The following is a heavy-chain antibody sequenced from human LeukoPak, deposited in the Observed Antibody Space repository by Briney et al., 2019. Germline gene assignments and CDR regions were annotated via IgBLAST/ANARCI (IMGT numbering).Heavy chain of an antibody. J-gene: IGHJ4*02. Sequence: ASVKVSCKASGYTFTTYDLNWVRQATGQGLEWMGWMNPNSGNTGYAQKFQGRVTMTRNTSISTAYMELNNLTSEDTDVYYCARRIRGAPTDHWGQGTLVTVSS. D-gene: IGHD3-10*01. CDR1: GYTFTTYD. CDR3: ARRIRGAPTDH. CDR2: MNPNSGNT. V-gene: IGHV1-8*01.